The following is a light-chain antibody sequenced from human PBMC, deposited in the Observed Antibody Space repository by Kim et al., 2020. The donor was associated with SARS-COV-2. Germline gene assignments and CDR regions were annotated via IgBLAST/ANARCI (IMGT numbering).Light chain of an antibody. CDR1: QSVISRY. J-gene: IGKJ1*01. CDR2: GTS. CDR3: QQYGSSPAM. V-gene: IGKV3-20*01. Sequence: SPGEIASLSCMASQSVISRYLAWDQPKPGQAPRLRIYGTSSSATGSPDMFSGSGSGTDFTLTISRLEPEDFAVYYCQQYGSSPAMFGQGTKVDIK.